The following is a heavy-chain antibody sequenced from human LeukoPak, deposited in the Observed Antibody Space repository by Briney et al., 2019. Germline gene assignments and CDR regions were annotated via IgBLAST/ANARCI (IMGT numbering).Heavy chain of an antibody. D-gene: IGHD4-17*01. Sequence: SETLSLTCTVSGGSISSYYWSWIRQPPGKGLEWIGYIYYSGSTNYNPSLKSRVTISVDTSKNQFSLKLSSVTAADTAVYYCARRFRYGDPHDAFGTWGQGTMVTVSS. CDR3: ARRFRYGDPHDAFGT. CDR1: GGSISSYY. V-gene: IGHV4-59*08. J-gene: IGHJ3*02. CDR2: IYYSGST.